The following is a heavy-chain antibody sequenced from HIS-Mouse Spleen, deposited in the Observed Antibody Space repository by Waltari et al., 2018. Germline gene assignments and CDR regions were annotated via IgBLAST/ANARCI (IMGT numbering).Heavy chain of an antibody. V-gene: IGHV4-39*07. J-gene: IGHJ2*01. CDR2: IYYSGST. CDR3: AREIPYSSSWYDWYFDL. Sequence: QLQLQESGPGLVKPSETLSLTCTVSGGSISSSSYYWGWVSRPPGKGLELIGSIYYSGSTYYHPSLKSRVTISVDTSKNQFSLKLSSVTAADTAVYYCAREIPYSSSWYDWYFDLWGRGTLVTVSS. CDR1: GGSISSSSYY. D-gene: IGHD6-13*01.